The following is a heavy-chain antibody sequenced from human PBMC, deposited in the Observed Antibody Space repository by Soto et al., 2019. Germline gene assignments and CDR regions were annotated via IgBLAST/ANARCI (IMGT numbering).Heavy chain of an antibody. CDR2: ISGSGGST. D-gene: IGHD3-22*01. Sequence: GGSLRLSCAASGFTFSGYAMSWVRQAPGKGLEWVSAISGSGGSTYYADSVKGRFTISRDNSKNTLYLQMNSLRAEDTAVYYCAKDGLDYYDSSGYYSSYYGMDVWGQGTTVTVSS. J-gene: IGHJ6*02. CDR1: GFTFSGYA. V-gene: IGHV3-23*01. CDR3: AKDGLDYYDSSGYYSSYYGMDV.